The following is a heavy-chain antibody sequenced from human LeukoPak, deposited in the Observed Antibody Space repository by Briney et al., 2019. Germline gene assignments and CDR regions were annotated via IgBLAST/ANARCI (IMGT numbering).Heavy chain of an antibody. CDR1: GGSITTTNF. CDR3: TRDDNLIHLWAVFDY. D-gene: IGHD5-18*01. CDR2: VSVSGLS. V-gene: IGHV4-4*02. Sequence: SETLSLTCGVSGGSITTTNFWSWVRQTPGQGLEWIGEVSVSGLSDYNPSLRGRVTMSLDTSKNHLSLKLTSVTAADTAVYYCTRDDNLIHLWAVFDYWGQGSLVTVSS. J-gene: IGHJ4*02.